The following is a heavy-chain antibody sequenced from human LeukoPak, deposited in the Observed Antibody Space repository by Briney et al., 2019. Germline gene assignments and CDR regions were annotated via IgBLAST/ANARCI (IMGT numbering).Heavy chain of an antibody. V-gene: IGHV3-23*01. CDR3: AKDPWFGES. J-gene: IGHJ5*02. CDR1: GFTFSSYE. Sequence: QPGGSLRLSCAASGFTFSSYEMNWVRQAPGKGLEWVSFISGSGDSTYFADSVKGRFTISRDNSKNTLYLQMNSLRAEDTAVYYCAKDPWFGESWGQGTLVTVSS. D-gene: IGHD3-10*01. CDR2: ISGSGDST.